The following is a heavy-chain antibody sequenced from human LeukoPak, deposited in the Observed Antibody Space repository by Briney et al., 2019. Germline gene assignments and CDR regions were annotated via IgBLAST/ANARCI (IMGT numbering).Heavy chain of an antibody. CDR2: IKPDGSEK. Sequence: GGSLRLSCAASGFTFSDYYMSWIRQAPGKGLEWVGNIKPDGSEKYYVDSPKGRFIISRDNAKNSLYLQMNSLRAEDVAVYYCAKYFYDGSGTHYFDYWGQGTPVTVSS. CDR1: GFTFSDYY. CDR3: AKYFYDGSGTHYFDY. D-gene: IGHD3-22*01. V-gene: IGHV3-7*01. J-gene: IGHJ4*02.